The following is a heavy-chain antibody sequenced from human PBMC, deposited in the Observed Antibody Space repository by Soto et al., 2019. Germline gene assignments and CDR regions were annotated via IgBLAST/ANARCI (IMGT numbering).Heavy chain of an antibody. J-gene: IGHJ6*02. D-gene: IGHD1-26*01. CDR2: INHSGST. CDR3: AKDVVVGATTGLGDYDYYYGMDV. CDR1: GGSFSGYC. V-gene: IGHV4-34*01. Sequence: SETLSLTCAVDGGSFSGYCWSWIRQPPGKGLEWIGEINHSGSTNYNPSLKSRVTISVDTSKNQFSLKLSSVTAADTAVYYCAKDVVVGATTGLGDYDYYYGMDVSGQGTTVTVSS.